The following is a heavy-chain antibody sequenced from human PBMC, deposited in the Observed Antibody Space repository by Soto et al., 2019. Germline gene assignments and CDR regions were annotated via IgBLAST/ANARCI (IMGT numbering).Heavy chain of an antibody. J-gene: IGHJ4*02. CDR3: ARDRDYFDSSGLLY. CDR1: GGSMTSHY. CDR2: IYFIGST. D-gene: IGHD3-22*01. V-gene: IGHV4-59*11. Sequence: SETLSLTCNVSGGSMTSHYWSWIRQPPGKGLEWIGYIYFIGSTIYNPSLKSRVTISLDMSKNQFSLKLSSVTAADTAVYYCARDRDYFDSSGLLYWSQGTLVTVS.